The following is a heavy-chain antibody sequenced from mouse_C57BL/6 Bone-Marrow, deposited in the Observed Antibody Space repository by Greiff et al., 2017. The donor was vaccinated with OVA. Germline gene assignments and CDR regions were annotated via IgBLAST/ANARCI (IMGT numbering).Heavy chain of an antibody. J-gene: IGHJ2*01. CDR1: GYTFTDYY. D-gene: IGHD1-1*02. V-gene: IGHV1-26*01. CDR3: AKLWYYFDY. Sequence: VQLQQSGPELVKPGASVKISCKASGYTFTDYYMNWVKQSHGKSLEWIGDINPNNGGTSYNQKFKGKATLTVDKSSSTAYMELRSLTSEDAAVYDCAKLWYYFDYWGQGTTLTVSA. CDR2: INPNNGGT.